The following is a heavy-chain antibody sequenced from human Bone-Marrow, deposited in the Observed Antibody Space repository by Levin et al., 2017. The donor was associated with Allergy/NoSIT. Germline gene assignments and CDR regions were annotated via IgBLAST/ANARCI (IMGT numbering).Heavy chain of an antibody. CDR3: ARAPVLIAAAGTDYYYYMDV. Sequence: GESLKISCAASGFTFSSYALHWVRQAPGKGLEWVAVISYDGSNKYYADSVKGRFTISRDNSKNTLYLQMNSLRAEDTAVYYCARAPVLIAAAGTDYYYYMDVWGKGTTVTVSS. J-gene: IGHJ6*03. D-gene: IGHD6-13*01. CDR2: ISYDGSNK. CDR1: GFTFSSYA. V-gene: IGHV3-30-3*01.